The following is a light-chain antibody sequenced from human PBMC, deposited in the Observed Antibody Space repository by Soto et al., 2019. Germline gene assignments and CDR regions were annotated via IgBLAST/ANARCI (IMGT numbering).Light chain of an antibody. CDR3: SSYTSSSTLLYV. CDR1: SSDVGGYNY. J-gene: IGLJ1*01. CDR2: DVS. Sequence: QSVLTQPASVSGSPGQSITISCTGTSSDVGGYNYVSWYQHHPGKAPKLMIYDVSNRPSGVSNRFSGSKSGNTASLTISGLQAEEEADYYCSSYTSSSTLLYVFGTGTKVTVL. V-gene: IGLV2-14*03.